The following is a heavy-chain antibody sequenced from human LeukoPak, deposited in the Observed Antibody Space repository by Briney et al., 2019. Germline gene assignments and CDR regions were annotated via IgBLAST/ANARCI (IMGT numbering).Heavy chain of an antibody. V-gene: IGHV1-2*02. Sequence: ASVKVSCKASGYSFSSYDINWVRQATGQGLEWMGWINPNSGGTNYAQKFQGRVTMTRDTSTSTAYMELSRLRSDDTAVYYCARGARPSSSWYDLDYWGQGTLVTVSS. CDR3: ARGARPSSSWYDLDY. CDR1: GYSFSSYD. J-gene: IGHJ4*02. CDR2: INPNSGGT. D-gene: IGHD6-13*01.